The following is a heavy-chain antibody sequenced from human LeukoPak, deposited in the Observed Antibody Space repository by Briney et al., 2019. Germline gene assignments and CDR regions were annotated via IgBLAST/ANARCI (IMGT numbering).Heavy chain of an antibody. D-gene: IGHD2-21*02. Sequence: PSETLSLTCTVSGGSISGYYWSWIRQPPGKGLEWIGYIYYSGSTNYNPSLKSRVTISVDTSKNQFSLKLSSVTAADTAVYYCARTVAVTSMLDYWGQGTLVTVSS. CDR1: GGSISGYY. CDR2: IYYSGST. CDR3: ARTVAVTSMLDY. J-gene: IGHJ4*02. V-gene: IGHV4-59*08.